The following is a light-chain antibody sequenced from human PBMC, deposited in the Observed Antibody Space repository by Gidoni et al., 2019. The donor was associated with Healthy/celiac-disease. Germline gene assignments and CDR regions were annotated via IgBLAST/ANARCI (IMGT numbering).Light chain of an antibody. Sequence: DIQMTQSPSSLSASVGDRVTITCRASQSISSYLNLYQQKPGKAPKRLIYAASSLQSGVPSRLSGSGSGTDFTLTISSLQPEDFATYYCQQSYSTPRFGQGTKLEIK. J-gene: IGKJ2*03. V-gene: IGKV1-39*01. CDR2: AAS. CDR3: QQSYSTPR. CDR1: QSISSY.